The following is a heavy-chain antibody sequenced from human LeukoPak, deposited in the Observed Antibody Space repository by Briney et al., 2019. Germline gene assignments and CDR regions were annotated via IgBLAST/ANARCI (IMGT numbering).Heavy chain of an antibody. Sequence: SGTLSLTCAVSGGPISSSNWWSWVRQPPGKGLEWIGEIYHSGSTNYNPSLKSRVTTSVDKSKNQFSLKLSSVTAADTAVCYCARKWEVPYYFDYWGQGTLVTVSS. J-gene: IGHJ4*02. CDR1: GGPISSSNW. V-gene: IGHV4-4*02. CDR2: IYHSGST. CDR3: ARKWEVPYYFDY. D-gene: IGHD1-26*01.